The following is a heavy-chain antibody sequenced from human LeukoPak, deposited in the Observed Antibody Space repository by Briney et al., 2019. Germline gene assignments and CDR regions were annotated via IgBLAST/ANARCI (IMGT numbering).Heavy chain of an antibody. CDR1: GYTFTNYG. V-gene: IGHV1-18*01. D-gene: IGHD3-16*02. Sequence: GASVKVSCKASGYTFTNYGINWVRQAPGQGLAWMGWISAYNGNTNYAQKLQGRVSMTTDTSTNTAYLDLRGLRSDDTAVYYCARDLGVIPWYFDLWGRGTLVTVSS. J-gene: IGHJ2*01. CDR2: ISAYNGNT. CDR3: ARDLGVIPWYFDL.